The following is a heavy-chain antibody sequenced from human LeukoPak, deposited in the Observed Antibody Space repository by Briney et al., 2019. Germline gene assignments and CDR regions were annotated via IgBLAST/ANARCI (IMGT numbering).Heavy chain of an antibody. J-gene: IGHJ4*02. CDR1: GFTFSSYA. Sequence: PGGSLRLSCAASGFTFSSYAMSWVRQAPGKGLEWVSAISGSGGSTYYADSVKGRFTISRDNSKNTLYLQMNSLRAEDTAVYYCAKQPRNYYDGSGYYYFDYWGQGTLVTVSS. D-gene: IGHD3-22*01. CDR2: ISGSGGST. V-gene: IGHV3-23*01. CDR3: AKQPRNYYDGSGYYYFDY.